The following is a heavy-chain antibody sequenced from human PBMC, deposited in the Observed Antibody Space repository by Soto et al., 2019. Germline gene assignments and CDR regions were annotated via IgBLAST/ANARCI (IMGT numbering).Heavy chain of an antibody. J-gene: IGHJ3*02. D-gene: IGHD3-3*01. Sequence: SETLSLTCTVSGGSISSSSYYWGWIRQPPGKGLEWIGSIYYSGSTYYNPSLKSRVTISVDTSKNQFSLKLSSVTAADTAVYYCASDDFWSGHYEAFDIWGQGTMVTVSS. V-gene: IGHV4-39*01. CDR3: ASDDFWSGHYEAFDI. CDR2: IYYSGST. CDR1: GGSISSSSYY.